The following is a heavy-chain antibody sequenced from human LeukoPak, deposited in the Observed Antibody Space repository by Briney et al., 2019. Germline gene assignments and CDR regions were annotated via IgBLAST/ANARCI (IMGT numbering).Heavy chain of an antibody. CDR3: AKDGTTLTLHFGY. J-gene: IGHJ4*02. CDR2: ISDDGNNK. V-gene: IGHV3-30*18. Sequence: PGRSLRLSCAASGFSFSTFGMHWVRQAPGKGLEWVAVISDDGNNKYYADSVKGRFTISRDNSKNTLYLQMNSLRAEDTAVYYCAKDGTTLTLHFGYWGQGTLVTVSS. CDR1: GFSFSTFG. D-gene: IGHD4-17*01.